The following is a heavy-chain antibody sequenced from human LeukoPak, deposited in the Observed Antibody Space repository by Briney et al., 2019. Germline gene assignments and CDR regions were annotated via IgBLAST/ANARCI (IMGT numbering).Heavy chain of an antibody. D-gene: IGHD6-25*01. Sequence: SETLSLTCTVSGGSISSGSQYWGWIRQPPGKGLEWIGSFDYRGRTYYSPSLKSRVTISVDTSKSQLSLKLTSVTAADTAVYCCLIKPLTSIIEAFDHWGQGTLSPSPQ. CDR2: FDYRGRT. CDR1: GGSISSGSQY. V-gene: IGHV4-39*01. J-gene: IGHJ4*02. CDR3: LIKPLTSIIEAFDH.